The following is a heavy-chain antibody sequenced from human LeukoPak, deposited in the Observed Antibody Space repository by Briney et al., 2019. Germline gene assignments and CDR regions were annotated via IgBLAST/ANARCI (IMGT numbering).Heavy chain of an antibody. CDR2: IYYSGST. CDR3: ARVSYYYDSSGHHVDAFDI. V-gene: IGHV4-31*03. J-gene: IGHJ3*02. Sequence: PSETLSLTCTVSGGSISSGGYYWSWIRQHPGKGLEWIGYIYYSGSTYYNPSLKSRVTISVDTSKNQFSLKLSSVTAADTAVYYCARVSYYYDSSGHHVDAFDIWGQGTMVTVSS. CDR1: GGSISSGGYY. D-gene: IGHD3-22*01.